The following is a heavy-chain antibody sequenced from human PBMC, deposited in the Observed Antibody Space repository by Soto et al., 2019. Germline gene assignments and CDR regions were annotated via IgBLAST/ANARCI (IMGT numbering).Heavy chain of an antibody. CDR1: GFTFSSYA. CDR2: ISGSGGST. V-gene: IGHV3-23*01. J-gene: IGHJ4*02. D-gene: IGHD3-22*01. Sequence: GGSLRLSCAASGFTFSSYALSWVHQAPGKGLEWVSAISGSGGSTYYADPVKGRFTITRDNSKNTLYLQRNRRRAEDAVLYYCANEPYYYDSSGYFAGWGQGTLVTVSS. CDR3: ANEPYYYDSSGYFAG.